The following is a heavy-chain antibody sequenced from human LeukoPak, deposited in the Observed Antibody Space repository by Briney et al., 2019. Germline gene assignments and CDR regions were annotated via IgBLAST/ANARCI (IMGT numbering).Heavy chain of an antibody. Sequence: ASVKVSCKASGYTFTTYGISWVRQAPGQGLEWMGRISTYSGDTNYAQKLQGRVAMTADTSTSTTYMELRSLRSDDTAVYYCALIPYCTTATCYYFDFWGQGTLVTVSS. V-gene: IGHV1-18*01. CDR3: ALIPYCTTATCYYFDF. J-gene: IGHJ4*02. D-gene: IGHD2-2*01. CDR1: GYTFTTYG. CDR2: ISTYSGDT.